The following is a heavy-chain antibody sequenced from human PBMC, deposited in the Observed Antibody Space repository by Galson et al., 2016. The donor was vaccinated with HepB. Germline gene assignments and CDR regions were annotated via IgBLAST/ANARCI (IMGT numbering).Heavy chain of an antibody. CDR2: ISTSGTNT. CDR1: GFTFGDYY. Sequence: SLRLSCAASGFTFGDYYMTWIRQAPGKGLEWVSYISTSGTNTYYADSVKGRFTISRDNAKNTLYVQMNSLRVEDTALYYCARDPGDITASPFFDYWGQGTLVTVSS. CDR3: ARDPGDITASPFFDY. V-gene: IGHV3-11*04. J-gene: IGHJ4*02.